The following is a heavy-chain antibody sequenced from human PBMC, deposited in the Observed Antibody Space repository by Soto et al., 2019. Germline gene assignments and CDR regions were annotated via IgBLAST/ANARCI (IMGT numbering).Heavy chain of an antibody. CDR1: GGSVSSGSYF. CDR3: ARQRVAPAQYFFDY. D-gene: IGHD2-2*01. J-gene: IGHJ4*02. V-gene: IGHV4-61*01. Sequence: SETLSLTCGVCGGSVSSGSYFWTWIRQNHGKGLVWICYITYIWSTDYTPSLKSRVIISTDTTKNHFSLTLKFVTAADTSVYFSARQRVAPAQYFFDYCRQGIPVTVSS. CDR2: ITYIWST.